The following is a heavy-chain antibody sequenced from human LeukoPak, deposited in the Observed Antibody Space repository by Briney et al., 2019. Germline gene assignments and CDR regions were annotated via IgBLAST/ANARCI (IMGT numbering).Heavy chain of an antibody. V-gene: IGHV3-11*06. CDR3: ARGGAQYFAN. CDR1: GFTLSSTY. J-gene: IGHJ4*02. D-gene: IGHD4/OR15-4a*01. CDR2: LSTTSSHT. Sequence: GGSLRLSCAASGFTLSSTYMSWIRQAPGKGLEWVSYLSTTSSHTNYADSVKGRFTISRDNAKNSLYLQMNNLGAEDTAVYYCARGGAQYFANWGQGTLVTVSS.